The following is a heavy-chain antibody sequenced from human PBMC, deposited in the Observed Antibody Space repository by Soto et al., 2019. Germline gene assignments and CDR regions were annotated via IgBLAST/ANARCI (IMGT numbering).Heavy chain of an antibody. J-gene: IGHJ3*02. Sequence: GPSVKVSCKASGGTFSSYAISWVRQAPGQGLEWMGGIIPIFGTANYAQKFQGRVTITADESTSTAYMELSSLRSEDTAVYYCASVGATFLFWNAFDTSCQRTFATVSS. CDR1: GGTFSSYA. D-gene: IGHD1-26*01. CDR2: IIPIFGTA. V-gene: IGHV1-69*13. CDR3: ASVGATFLFWNAFDT.